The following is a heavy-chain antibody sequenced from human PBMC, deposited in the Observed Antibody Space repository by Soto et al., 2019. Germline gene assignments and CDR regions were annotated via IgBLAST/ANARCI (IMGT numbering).Heavy chain of an antibody. CDR3: ARGRVEAAAGRGMEY. Sequence: SETLSLTCAVYGGSFSGYYWSWIRQPPGKGLEWIGEINHSGSTNYNPSLKSRVTISVDTSKNQFSLKLSSVTAADTAVYYCARGRVEAAAGRGMEYWGQGTLVTVSS. CDR1: GGSFSGYY. J-gene: IGHJ4*02. V-gene: IGHV4-34*01. D-gene: IGHD6-13*01. CDR2: INHSGST.